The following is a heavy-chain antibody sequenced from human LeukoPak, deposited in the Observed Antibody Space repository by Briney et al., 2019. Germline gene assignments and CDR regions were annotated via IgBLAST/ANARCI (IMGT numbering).Heavy chain of an antibody. CDR2: INWNGGST. Sequence: GGSLRLSCAASGFTFSSYVMNWVRQAPGKGLEWVSGINWNGGSTDYVDSVKGRFTISRDNAKNSLYLQMNSLRAEDTALYYCARHGSGSYYNWVDPWGQGTLVTVSS. J-gene: IGHJ5*02. V-gene: IGHV3-20*04. CDR1: GFTFSSYV. CDR3: ARHGSGSYYNWVDP. D-gene: IGHD3-10*01.